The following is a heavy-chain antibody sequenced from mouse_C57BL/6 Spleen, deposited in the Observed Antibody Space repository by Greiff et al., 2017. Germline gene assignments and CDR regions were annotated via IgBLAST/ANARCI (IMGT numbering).Heavy chain of an antibody. J-gene: IGHJ2*01. CDR3: ARDDSSGPFDD. CDR2: ISDGGSYT. Sequence: DVKLVESGGGLVKPGGSLKLSCAASGFTFSSYAMSWVRQTPEKRLEWVATISDGGSYTYTPDNVKGRFTISIDNAKNNLYLQMSHLKSEDTAMYYCARDDSSGPFDDWGQGTTLTVSS. D-gene: IGHD3-2*02. CDR1: GFTFSSYA. V-gene: IGHV5-4*01.